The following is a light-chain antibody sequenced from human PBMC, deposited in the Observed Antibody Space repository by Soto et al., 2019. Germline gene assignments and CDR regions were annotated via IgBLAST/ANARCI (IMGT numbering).Light chain of an antibody. CDR1: QSVSSN. J-gene: IGKJ1*01. CDR2: GAS. V-gene: IGKV3-15*01. Sequence: EIVMTQSPATLSVSPGERATLSCRASQSVSSNLAWYQQKPGQAPRLLIYGASTRATGIPARFSGSGSGTEFTLTISSLQSEDFAVYYCQQYNNRPPEMFGQGTKVDIK. CDR3: QQYNNRPPEM.